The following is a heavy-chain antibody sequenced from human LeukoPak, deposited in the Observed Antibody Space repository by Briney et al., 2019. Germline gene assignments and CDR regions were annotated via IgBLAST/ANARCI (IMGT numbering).Heavy chain of an antibody. D-gene: IGHD3-16*01. J-gene: IGHJ3*02. V-gene: IGHV4-4*02. CDR2: IYHSGST. Sequence: PSETLSLTCAVSGGSISSSNWWSWVRQPPGKGLEWIGEIYHSGSTNYNPSLKSRVTISVDKSKNQFSLKLSSVTAADTAVYYCVSYDYVWGSFLARGAFDIWGQGTMVTVSS. CDR3: VSYDYVWGSFLARGAFDI. CDR1: GGSISSSNW.